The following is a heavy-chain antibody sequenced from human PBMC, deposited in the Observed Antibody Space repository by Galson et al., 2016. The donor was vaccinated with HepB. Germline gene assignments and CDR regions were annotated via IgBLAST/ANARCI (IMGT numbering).Heavy chain of an antibody. CDR3: AKYRDHSSGYYPLDY. CDR1: GFTFTSYA. V-gene: IGHV3-23*01. J-gene: IGHJ4*02. CDR2: INGGGGFT. D-gene: IGHD3-22*01. Sequence: SLRLSCAASGFTFTSYAMSWVRQAPGKGLEWVSAINGGGGFTYYADSVKGRFTIFRDNSKNTVYLQMNSLRAEDTAVYYCAKYRDHSSGYYPLDYWGQGTLVTVSS.